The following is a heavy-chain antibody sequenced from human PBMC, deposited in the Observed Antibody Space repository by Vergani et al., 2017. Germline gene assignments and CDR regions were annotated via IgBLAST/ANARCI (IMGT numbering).Heavy chain of an antibody. CDR2: ISAYNGDT. CDR1: GYTFTNYG. V-gene: IGHV1-18*01. CDR3: ARVHGDYEPPGDGRID. Sequence: QVQLVQSGAEVKTPGASVKVSCKTSGYTFTNYGISWVRQAPGQGLEWMGWISAYNGDTKYAQKLQGRVTMTRDTSTSTGYMELRSLRSDDTAVYYCARVHGDYEPPGDGRIDWGQGTLVTVSS. D-gene: IGHD4-17*01. J-gene: IGHJ4*02.